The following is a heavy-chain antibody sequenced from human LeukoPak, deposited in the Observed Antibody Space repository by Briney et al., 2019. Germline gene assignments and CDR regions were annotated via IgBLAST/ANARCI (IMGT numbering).Heavy chain of an antibody. J-gene: IGHJ4*02. V-gene: IGHV1-46*01. D-gene: IGHD4-17*01. CDR2: INPSGGST. CDR1: GYTFTSYY. Sequence: GASVKVSCKASGYTFTSYYMHWVRQAPGQGLEWMGIINPSGGSTSYAQKFQGRVTMTRDTSTSTVYMEVSSLRSEDTAVYYCARARAFYGDYPYYFDYWGQGTLVTVSS. CDR3: ARARAFYGDYPYYFDY.